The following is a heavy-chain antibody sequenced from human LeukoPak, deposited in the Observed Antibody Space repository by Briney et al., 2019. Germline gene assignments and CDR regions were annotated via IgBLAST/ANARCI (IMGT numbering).Heavy chain of an antibody. V-gene: IGHV4-59*08. CDR2: ISDIGSI. CDR1: GGSISSYY. D-gene: IGHD2-8*01. J-gene: IGHJ4*02. CDR3: AGHHPRTIFDF. Sequence: PSETLSLTCIVSGGSISSYYWSWIRQPPGKGLEWIAYISDIGSINYNPSLKSRVTISLDTSKNQFSLKLSSVTAADTAVYYCAGHHPRTIFDFWGQGTLVTVSS.